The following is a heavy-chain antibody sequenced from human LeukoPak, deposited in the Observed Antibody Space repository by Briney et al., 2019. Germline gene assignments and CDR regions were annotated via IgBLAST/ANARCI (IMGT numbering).Heavy chain of an antibody. Sequence: SETLSLTCTVSGGSISSSSYYWGWIRQAPGKGLEWIGSIYYSGSTYYNPSLKSRVTISVDTSKNQFSLKLSSVTAADTAVYYCARLYSYGPYYFDYWGQGTLVTVSS. CDR1: GGSISSSSYY. J-gene: IGHJ4*02. D-gene: IGHD5-18*01. V-gene: IGHV4-39*01. CDR2: IYYSGST. CDR3: ARLYSYGPYYFDY.